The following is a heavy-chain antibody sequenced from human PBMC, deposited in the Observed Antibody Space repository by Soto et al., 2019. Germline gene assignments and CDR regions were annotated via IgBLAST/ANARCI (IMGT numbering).Heavy chain of an antibody. CDR1: GGTFSSYA. V-gene: IGHV1-69*13. J-gene: IGHJ3*02. CDR2: IIPIFGTA. D-gene: IGHD3-22*01. CDR3: ARAGSLYYDSSGYYHAAFDI. Sequence: SVKVSCKASGGTFSSYAISWVRQAPGQGLEWMGGIIPIFGTANYAQKFQGRVTITADESTSTAYMELSSLRSEDTAVYYCARAGSLYYDSSGYYHAAFDIWGQGTMGTVSS.